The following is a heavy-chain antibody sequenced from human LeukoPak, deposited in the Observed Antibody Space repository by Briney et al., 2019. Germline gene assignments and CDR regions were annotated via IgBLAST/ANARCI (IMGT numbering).Heavy chain of an antibody. CDR3: ARGCSGGSCFGDFDY. J-gene: IGHJ4*02. CDR1: GFTFSSYG. CDR2: ISSRSSTI. D-gene: IGHD2-15*01. V-gene: IGHV3-48*02. Sequence: HPGGSLRLSGAASGFTFSSYGMNWGRQAPGKGLEWISYISSRSSTIYYADSVKGRFTISRDNAKNSLFLQMNSLRDEDTAVYYCARGCSGGSCFGDFDYWGQGTLGTVSS.